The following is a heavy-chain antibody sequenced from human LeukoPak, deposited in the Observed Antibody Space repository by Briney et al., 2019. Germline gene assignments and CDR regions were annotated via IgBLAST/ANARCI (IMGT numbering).Heavy chain of an antibody. J-gene: IGHJ3*02. Sequence: GGSLRLSCAASAFTFSSYAMSWVRHAPGKGLEWVSGISGSGRSTYYADSVKGRFTISRDNSKNTLFLQMNTLRAEDTARYYCAKGGGHSYGSGDAFDMWGQGTMVTVSS. D-gene: IGHD5-18*01. CDR1: AFTFSSYA. CDR3: AKGGGHSYGSGDAFDM. V-gene: IGHV3-23*01. CDR2: ISGSGRST.